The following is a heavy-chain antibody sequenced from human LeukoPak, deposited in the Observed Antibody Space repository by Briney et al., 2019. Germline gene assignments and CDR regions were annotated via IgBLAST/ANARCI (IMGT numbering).Heavy chain of an antibody. V-gene: IGHV3-74*01. CDR3: AGGRLVATSKAVAIDY. CDR1: GFTFSNSW. CDR2: INERGSSS. J-gene: IGHJ4*02. D-gene: IGHD5-12*01. Sequence: GGSLRLSCAASGFTFSNSWLHWVRQAPGKGLVWVSRINERGSSSSYADSVKGRFTISRDNAKNTLYLQMNNLRADDTAVYYCAGGRLVATSKAVAIDYWGQGTLVTVSS.